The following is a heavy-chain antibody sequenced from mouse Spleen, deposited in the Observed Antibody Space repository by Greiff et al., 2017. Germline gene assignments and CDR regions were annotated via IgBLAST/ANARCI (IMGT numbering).Heavy chain of an antibody. J-gene: IGHJ2*01. D-gene: IGHD1-1*01. CDR2: INPYNGGT. Sequence: EVQGVESGPVLVKPGASVKMSCKASGYTFTDYYMNWVKQSHGKSLEWIGVINPYNGGTSYNQKFKGKATLTVDKSSSTAYMELNSLTSEDSAVYYCARGRVAFDYWGQGTTLTVSS. V-gene: IGHV1-19*01. CDR1: GYTFTDYY. CDR3: ARGRVAFDY.